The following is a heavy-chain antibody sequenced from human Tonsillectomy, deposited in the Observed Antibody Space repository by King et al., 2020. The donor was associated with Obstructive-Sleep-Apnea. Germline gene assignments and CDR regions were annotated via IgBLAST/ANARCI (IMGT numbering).Heavy chain of an antibody. CDR1: GYTFTSYG. D-gene: IGHD2-15*01. J-gene: IGHJ4*02. V-gene: IGHV1-18*04. CDR2: ISAYSVNT. CDR3: ARDIVVVVAATEGFDY. Sequence: VQLVESGAEVKNPGASVKVSCKASGYTFTSYGISWVRQAPGQGLEWMGWISAYSVNTNYAQKLQGRVTMTTETSTSTAYMDLRSLRSDDTAVYFCARDIVVVVAATEGFDYWGQGTLVTVSS.